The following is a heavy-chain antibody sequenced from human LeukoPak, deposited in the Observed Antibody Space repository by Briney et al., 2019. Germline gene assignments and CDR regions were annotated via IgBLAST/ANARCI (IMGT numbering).Heavy chain of an antibody. Sequence: PGGSLRLSCAASGFTFSDYYMSWIRQAPGKGLEWVSYITGGSYTIYYAQSVRGRFTISRDNAKNSLYLQMNSLRVEDTAVYYCARDGDESSYGYGDAFDIWGQGTMVTVSS. D-gene: IGHD5-18*01. J-gene: IGHJ3*02. V-gene: IGHV3-11*04. CDR1: GFTFSDYY. CDR3: ARDGDESSYGYGDAFDI. CDR2: ITGGSYTI.